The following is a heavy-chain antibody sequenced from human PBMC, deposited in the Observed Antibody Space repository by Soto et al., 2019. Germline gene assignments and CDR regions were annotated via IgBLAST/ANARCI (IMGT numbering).Heavy chain of an antibody. CDR1: GGSISSSSYY. J-gene: IGHJ4*02. CDR3: ARQHSPFTTVTPQLYFDY. V-gene: IGHV4-39*01. D-gene: IGHD4-17*01. Sequence: SETLSLTCTVSGGSISSSSYYWGWIRQPPGKGLEWIGSIYYSGSTYYNPSLKSRVTISVDTSKNQFSLKLSSVTAADTAVYYCARQHSPFTTVTPQLYFDYWGQGTLVTVSS. CDR2: IYYSGST.